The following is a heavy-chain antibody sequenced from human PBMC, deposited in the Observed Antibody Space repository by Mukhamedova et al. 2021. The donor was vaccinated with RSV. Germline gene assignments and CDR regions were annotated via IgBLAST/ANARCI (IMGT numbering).Heavy chain of an antibody. D-gene: IGHD5-18*01. Sequence: GKGLVWVSRINSDGSSTSYADSAKGRFTISRDNAKNTLYLQMNSLRAEDTAVYYCARAEDTAMETPLDYWGQGTLVTVSS. V-gene: IGHV3-74*01. CDR2: INSDGSST. CDR3: ARAEDTAMETPLDY. J-gene: IGHJ4*02.